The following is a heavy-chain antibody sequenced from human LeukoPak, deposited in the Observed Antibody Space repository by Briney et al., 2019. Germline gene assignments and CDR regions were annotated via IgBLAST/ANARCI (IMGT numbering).Heavy chain of an antibody. J-gene: IGHJ4*02. CDR2: INPNSGGT. Sequence: RASVKVSCTASGYTFTGYYMHWVRQAPGQGLEWMGWINPNSGGTNYAQKFQGRVIMTRDTSISTAYMELSRLRSDDTAVYYCARDRPSPRYYFDYWGQGTLVTVSS. CDR1: GYTFTGYY. V-gene: IGHV1-2*02. CDR3: ARDRPSPRYYFDY.